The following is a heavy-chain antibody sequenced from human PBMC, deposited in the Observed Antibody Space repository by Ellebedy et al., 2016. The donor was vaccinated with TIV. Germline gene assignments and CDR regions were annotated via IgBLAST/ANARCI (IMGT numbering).Heavy chain of an antibody. Sequence: AASVKVSCKASGYTFTGYYMHWVRQAPGQGLEWMGWINPNSGGTNYAQKFQGWVTMTRDTSISTAYMELSSLRSEDTAVYYCARGALTTPLPDYWGQGTLVTVSS. CDR3: ARGALTTPLPDY. CDR2: INPNSGGT. D-gene: IGHD4-17*01. CDR1: GYTFTGYY. V-gene: IGHV1-2*04. J-gene: IGHJ4*02.